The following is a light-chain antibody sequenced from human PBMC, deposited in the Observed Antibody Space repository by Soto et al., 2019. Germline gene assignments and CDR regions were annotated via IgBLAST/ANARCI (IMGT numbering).Light chain of an antibody. V-gene: IGLV1-44*01. CDR1: SSNIGVNT. CDR3: EAWDDSLNGPV. J-gene: IGLJ3*02. CDR2: NNY. Sequence: QSVLTQPPSASVTPGQRVTISCSGSSSNIGVNTVNWYQQLPGTAPKLLIYNNYQRPSGVPDRFSGSKSGTSASLAISGLQSEDEADYYCEAWDDSLNGPVFGGGTKLTVL.